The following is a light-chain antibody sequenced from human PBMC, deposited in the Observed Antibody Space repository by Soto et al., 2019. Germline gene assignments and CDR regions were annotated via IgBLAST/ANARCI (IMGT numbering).Light chain of an antibody. J-gene: IGKJ1*01. CDR3: QRSYSTPPT. CDR1: QVINNY. Sequence: DIQMTQSPSSLSASVGDRVTITCRASQVINNYLNWYQLKPGRAPKFLIFAASTLQSGVPSRFSGRGSGPDFTLTISSLPPVDFATYCCQRSYSTPPTFVQGTKVDSK. V-gene: IGKV1-39*01. CDR2: AAS.